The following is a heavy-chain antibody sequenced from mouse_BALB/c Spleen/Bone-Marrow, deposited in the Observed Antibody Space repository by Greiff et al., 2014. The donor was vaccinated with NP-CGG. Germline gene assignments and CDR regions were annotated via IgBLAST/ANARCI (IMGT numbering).Heavy chain of an antibody. CDR3: ARDDYDAFAY. J-gene: IGHJ3*01. Sequence: VQLQESGAELAKPGASVKMSCKASGYTFTSYWMHWIKQRPGQGLEWIGHINPSTGYTEYNQTFKGKATLTAVKSSTTAYMQLSSLTSEDSAVYYCARDDYDAFAYWGQGTLVTVSA. V-gene: IGHV1-7*01. D-gene: IGHD2-4*01. CDR1: GYTFTSYW. CDR2: INPSTGYT.